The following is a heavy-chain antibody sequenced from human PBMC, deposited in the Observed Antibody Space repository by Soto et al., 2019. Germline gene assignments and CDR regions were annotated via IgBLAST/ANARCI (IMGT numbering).Heavy chain of an antibody. Sequence: ASLKVSCKASGYTFTSYYMHCVRQAPGQGFEWMGIINPSGGSTSYAQKFQGRVTMTRDTSTSTVYMELSSLRSEDTAVYYCARVPYDYSSGWPSYFDYWGQGTLVTVSS. J-gene: IGHJ4*02. CDR1: GYTFTSYY. CDR2: INPSGGST. V-gene: IGHV1-46*01. D-gene: IGHD6-19*01. CDR3: ARVPYDYSSGWPSYFDY.